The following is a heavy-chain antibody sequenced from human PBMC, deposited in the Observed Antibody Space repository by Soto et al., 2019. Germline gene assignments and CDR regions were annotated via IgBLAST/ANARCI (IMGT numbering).Heavy chain of an antibody. CDR2: ILYSGNT. CDR1: GFSISSYY. J-gene: IGHJ3*02. Sequence: SETLSLTCNLSGFSISSYYWSLIRQSPGIGLEWIGYILYSGNTNYNPSLKSRVTVSSDTSKNQLSLKLRSVTAADTAVYFCARHGTYNNRLYSFDIWGQGTMVTVSS. V-gene: IGHV4-59*08. CDR3: ARHGTYNNRLYSFDI. D-gene: IGHD4-4*01.